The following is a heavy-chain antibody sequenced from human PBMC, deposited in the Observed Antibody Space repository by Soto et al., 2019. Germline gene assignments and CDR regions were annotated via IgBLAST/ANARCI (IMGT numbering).Heavy chain of an antibody. V-gene: IGHV3-64*02. D-gene: IGHD6-13*01. CDR1: GFTFSSYA. J-gene: IGHJ4*02. Sequence: GGSVRLSCAASGFTFSSYAMHWVRQAPGKGLEYVSAISSNGGSTYYADSVKGRFTISRDNSKNTLYLQMGSLRAEDMAVYYCARGLSRIAAAGPFDYWGQGTLVTVYS. CDR2: ISSNGGST. CDR3: ARGLSRIAAAGPFDY.